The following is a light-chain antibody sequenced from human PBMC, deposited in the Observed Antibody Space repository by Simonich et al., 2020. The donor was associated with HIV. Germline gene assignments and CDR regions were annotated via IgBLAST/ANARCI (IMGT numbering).Light chain of an antibody. V-gene: IGKV4-1*01. Sequence: DIVMTQSPDSLAVSLGERATINCKSSQTLSYISNNKNYLAWYQQKPGQPPKLLIYWASTRESGVPDRFSGSGSGTDFTLTISSLQAEDVAVYFCQQYYSTPFTFGPGTKVDIK. J-gene: IGKJ3*01. CDR2: WAS. CDR3: QQYYSTPFT. CDR1: QTLSYISNNKNY.